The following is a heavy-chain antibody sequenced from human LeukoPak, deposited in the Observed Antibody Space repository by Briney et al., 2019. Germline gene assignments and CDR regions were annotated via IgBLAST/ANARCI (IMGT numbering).Heavy chain of an antibody. Sequence: GASVRVSFKASGYTFTSYDINWVRQATGQGLEWMGWMNPNSGNTGYAQKFQGRVTMTRSTSISTAYMELSSLRSEDTAVYYCARGVDILTGSNWFDPWGQGTLVTVST. V-gene: IGHV1-8*01. CDR3: ARGVDILTGSNWFDP. D-gene: IGHD3-9*01. CDR2: MNPNSGNT. CDR1: GYTFTSYD. J-gene: IGHJ5*02.